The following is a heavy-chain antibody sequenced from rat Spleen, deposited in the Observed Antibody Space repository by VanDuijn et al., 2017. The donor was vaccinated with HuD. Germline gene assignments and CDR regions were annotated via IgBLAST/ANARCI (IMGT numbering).Heavy chain of an antibody. CDR1: GFSLTDYS. V-gene: IGHV2S63*01. D-gene: IGHD1-9*01. J-gene: IGHJ3*01. Sequence: VQLKESGPGLVQPSQTLSLTCTVSGFSLTDYSVHRVRQPPGKGLEWMGVIWNTGGTRYNSTLKSRLSISRDTSKSQVFLKIYSLQTEDTAIYFCTREGHTMDRATYWFAYWGQGTLVTVSS. CDR2: IWNTGGT. CDR3: TREGHTMDRATYWFAY.